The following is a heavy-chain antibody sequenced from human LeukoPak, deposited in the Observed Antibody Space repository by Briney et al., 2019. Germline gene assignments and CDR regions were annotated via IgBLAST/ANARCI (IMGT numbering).Heavy chain of an antibody. CDR1: GYTFTGYY. Sequence: GASVKVSRKASGYTFTGYYMHWVRQAPGQGLEWMGRINPNSGGTNYAQKFQGWVTMTRDTSISTAYMELSRLRSDDTAVYYCARAGGDHGSWFDPWGQGTLVTVSS. J-gene: IGHJ5*02. D-gene: IGHD3-10*01. CDR2: INPNSGGT. V-gene: IGHV1-2*04. CDR3: ARAGGDHGSWFDP.